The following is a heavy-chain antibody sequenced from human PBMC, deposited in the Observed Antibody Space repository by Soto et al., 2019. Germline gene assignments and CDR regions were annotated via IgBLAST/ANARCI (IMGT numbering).Heavy chain of an antibody. J-gene: IGHJ4*02. CDR2: IIPIHGIA. D-gene: IGHD3-10*01. CDR1: GGTFSSYT. Sequence: GASVKVSCKASGGTFSSYTISWVRQAPGQGLEWMGRIIPIHGIANYAQKFQGRVTITADKSTSTAYMELSSLRSEDTAVYYCAREPRPTRVPSYFDYWGQGTLVTVSS. CDR3: AREPRPTRVPSYFDY. V-gene: IGHV1-69*04.